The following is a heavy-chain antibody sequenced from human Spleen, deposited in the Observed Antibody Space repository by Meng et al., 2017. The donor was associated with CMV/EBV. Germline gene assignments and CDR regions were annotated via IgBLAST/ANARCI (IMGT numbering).Heavy chain of an antibody. J-gene: IGHJ6*02. CDR3: ARDRDIVVVPAATPYYYYGMDV. D-gene: IGHD2-2*01. CDR1: GYTLTNFG. CDR2: IIPILGIA. V-gene: IGHV1-69*04. Sequence: SVKVSCKASGYTLTNFGISWVRQAPGQGLEWMGRIIPILGIANYAQKFQGRVTITADKSTSTAYMELSSLRSEDTAVYYCARDRDIVVVPAATPYYYYGMDVWGQGTTVTVSS.